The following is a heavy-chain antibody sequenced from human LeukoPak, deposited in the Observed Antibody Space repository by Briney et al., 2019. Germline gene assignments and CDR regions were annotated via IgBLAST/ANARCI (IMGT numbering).Heavy chain of an antibody. V-gene: IGHV3-21*01. CDR3: AREPGGVPADLDY. D-gene: IGHD2-2*01. CDR2: ISSSSSYI. J-gene: IGHJ4*02. CDR1: GFTFSSYS. Sequence: PGGSLRLSCAASGFTFSSYSMNWVRQAPGKGLEWVSSISSSSSYIYYADSVKGRFTISRDNAKNSLYLQMNSLGAEDTAVYYCAREPGGVPADLDYWGQGTLVTVSS.